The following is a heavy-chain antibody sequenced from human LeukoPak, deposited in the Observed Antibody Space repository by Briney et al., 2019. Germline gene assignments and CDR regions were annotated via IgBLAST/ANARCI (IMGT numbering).Heavy chain of an antibody. D-gene: IGHD2-2*01. CDR3: ARGQVPAARGYYWFDP. Sequence: PSETLTLPCAVYGWSFNDYYWNWIRHPPGKGLEWIGEINARGDTTYNPSLKSRVTISVDTSKKQSPLRLTSMIAADTALYYCARGQVPAARGYYWFDPWGQGSLVTVSS. CDR2: INARGDT. J-gene: IGHJ5*02. V-gene: IGHV4-34*01. CDR1: GWSFNDYY.